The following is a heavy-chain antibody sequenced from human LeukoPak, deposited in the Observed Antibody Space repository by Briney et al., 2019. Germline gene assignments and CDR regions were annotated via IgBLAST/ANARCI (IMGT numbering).Heavy chain of an antibody. V-gene: IGHV3-23*01. Sequence: GRSLRLSCAASRFTFSTYGMHWVRQAPGKGLEWVSAISGSGGSTYYADSVKGRFTISRDNSKNTLYLQMNSLRAEDTAVYYCAKDPGYSSGWAFDYWGQGTLVTVSS. CDR1: RFTFSTYG. J-gene: IGHJ4*02. D-gene: IGHD6-19*01. CDR2: ISGSGGST. CDR3: AKDPGYSSGWAFDY.